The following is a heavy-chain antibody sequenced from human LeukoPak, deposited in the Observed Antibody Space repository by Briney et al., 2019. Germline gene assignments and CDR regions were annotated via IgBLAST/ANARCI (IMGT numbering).Heavy chain of an antibody. J-gene: IGHJ6*02. CDR2: IWYDGSNR. V-gene: IGHV3-33*01. D-gene: IGHD6-13*01. Sequence: GGSLRLSCAASRFTFSNYGMHWVRQSPGKGLEWVAAIWYDGSNRWFADSVKGRFSISRDNSKDTLYLQMNSLRAEDTAVYYCARIAAAGSMDVWGQGTTVTVSS. CDR1: RFTFSNYG. CDR3: ARIAAAGSMDV.